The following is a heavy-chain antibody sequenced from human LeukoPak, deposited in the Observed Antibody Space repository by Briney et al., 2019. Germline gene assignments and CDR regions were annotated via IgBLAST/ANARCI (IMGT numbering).Heavy chain of an antibody. V-gene: IGHV4-4*07. D-gene: IGHD3-22*01. CDR2: TYIRGST. CDR3: ARTYYYDGSGYFDY. Sequence: SETLSLTCTVSGGSISSYYWSWIRQPAGEGLEWIGRTYIRGSTNYNPSLKSRVTMSVDTSKNQFSLKLSSVTAADTAVYYCARTYYYDGSGYFDYWGQGTLVTVSS. J-gene: IGHJ4*02. CDR1: GGSISSYY.